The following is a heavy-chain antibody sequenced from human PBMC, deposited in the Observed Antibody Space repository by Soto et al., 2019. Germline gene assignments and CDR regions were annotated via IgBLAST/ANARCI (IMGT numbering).Heavy chain of an antibody. CDR2: INPNSGGT. J-gene: IGHJ4*02. CDR1: GNTFTGYY. Sequence: ASVKVSCKASGNTFTGYYMHWVRQAPGQGLEWMGWINPNSGGTNYAQKFQGWVTMTRDTSISTAYMELSRLRSDDTAVYYCARENSSGWVLYFDYWGQGTLVTVSS. CDR3: ARENSSGWVLYFDY. D-gene: IGHD6-19*01. V-gene: IGHV1-2*04.